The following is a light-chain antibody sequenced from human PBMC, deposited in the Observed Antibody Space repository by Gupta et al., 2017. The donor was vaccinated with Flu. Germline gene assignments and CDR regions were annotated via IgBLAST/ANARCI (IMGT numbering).Light chain of an antibody. CDR3: QQRNSWPWT. V-gene: IGKV3-11*01. CDR2: DAS. CDR1: QSVNND. J-gene: IGKJ1*01. Sequence: PAPPSASPEETATLSCRTSQSVNNDLAWYQQKAGQAPRLLIYDASNRATGTPARFSGSGSGTDFTLTISSLEPEDFAVYYCQQRNSWPWTFGQGTKVEIK.